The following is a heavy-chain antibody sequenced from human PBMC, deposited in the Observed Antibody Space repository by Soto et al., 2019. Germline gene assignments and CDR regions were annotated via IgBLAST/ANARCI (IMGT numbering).Heavy chain of an antibody. CDR1: GYSFTSYW. J-gene: IGHJ5*02. V-gene: IGHV5-51*01. D-gene: IGHD3-10*01. CDR3: ARLFGEYPPNWFDP. Sequence: GESLTISCKDSGYSFTSYWIVWVRQMPGKGLECMGIIYPGDSDTRYSPSFQGQVTISADKSISTAYLQWSSLKASDTAMYYCARLFGEYPPNWFDPWGQGTMVTVSS. CDR2: IYPGDSDT.